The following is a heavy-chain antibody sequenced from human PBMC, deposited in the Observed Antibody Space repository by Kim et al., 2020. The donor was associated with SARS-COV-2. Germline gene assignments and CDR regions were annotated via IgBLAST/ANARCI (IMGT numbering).Heavy chain of an antibody. CDR1: GGSISSYY. V-gene: IGHV4-59*01. J-gene: IGHJ4*01. CDR2: IYYRGNT. CDR3: ARRNDAGGLGYYYFDY. Sequence: SETLSLTCTVSGGSISSYYWSWFRQPPGKGLDWIGYIYYRGNTDYSPSFKSRVTISVDTSQNLFSLKLSSVTAADTAVYYCARRNDAGGLGYYYFDYWG. D-gene: IGHD5-18*01.